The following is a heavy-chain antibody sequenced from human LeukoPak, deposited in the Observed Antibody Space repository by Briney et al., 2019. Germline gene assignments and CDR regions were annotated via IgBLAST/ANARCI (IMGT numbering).Heavy chain of an antibody. V-gene: IGHV4-59*01. CDR2: IYNSETT. J-gene: IGHJ5*02. CDR1: GDSISSYY. CDR3: ARDICGGDCYSANWFDP. Sequence: ASETLSLTCTVSGDSISSYYWSWIRQPPGKGLEWIGYIYNSETTNYNPSLESRVTISEDTSKNQFSLMLTSVTAADTAVYYCARDICGGDCYSANWFDPWGQGTLVTVSS. D-gene: IGHD2-21*02.